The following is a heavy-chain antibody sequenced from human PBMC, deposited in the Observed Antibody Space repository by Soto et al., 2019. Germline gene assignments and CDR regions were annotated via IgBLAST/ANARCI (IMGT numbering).Heavy chain of an antibody. Sequence: SETLSLTCTVSGGSISNGYYYWSWVRQNPGKGLEWIGHIYHSGRTYYNPSLKSRVSISVDTSKSQFSLHLSSVTAADTAVYYCARWVEVSLDYFDSWGQETPVTVS. D-gene: IGHD2-15*01. J-gene: IGHJ4*02. CDR2: IYHSGRT. V-gene: IGHV4-31*03. CDR1: GGSISNGYYY. CDR3: ARWVEVSLDYFDS.